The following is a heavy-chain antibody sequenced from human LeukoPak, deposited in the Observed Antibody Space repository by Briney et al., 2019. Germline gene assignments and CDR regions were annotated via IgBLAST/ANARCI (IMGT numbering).Heavy chain of an antibody. CDR3: ARGDYTAVAHIWFDP. V-gene: IGHV1-8*01. Sequence: ASVKVSCKASGYTFTSYDINWVRQATGQGLEWMGWMNPNSGNTGYAQKFQGRVTMTRNTSISTAYMELSSLRSEDTAVYYCARGDYTAVAHIWFDPWGQGTLVTVSS. CDR2: MNPNSGNT. J-gene: IGHJ5*02. CDR1: GYTFTSYD. D-gene: IGHD3-3*01.